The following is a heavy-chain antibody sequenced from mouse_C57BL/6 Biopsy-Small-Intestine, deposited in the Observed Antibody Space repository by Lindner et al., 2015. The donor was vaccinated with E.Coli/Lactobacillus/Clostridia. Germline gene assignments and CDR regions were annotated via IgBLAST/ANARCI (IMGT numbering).Heavy chain of an antibody. CDR1: GFNIKDDY. CDR2: TDPEDGDT. Sequence: VQLQESGAELVRPGASVKLSCTVSGFNIKDDYMYWVKQRPEQGLEWIGWTDPEDGDTEYASKFQGKATITADTSSNTANLQLSSLTSEDTAVYYCSSGSIIAPFEYWGQGTSLTVSS. V-gene: IGHV14-4*01. CDR3: SSGSIIAPFEY. D-gene: IGHD6-1*01. J-gene: IGHJ2*02.